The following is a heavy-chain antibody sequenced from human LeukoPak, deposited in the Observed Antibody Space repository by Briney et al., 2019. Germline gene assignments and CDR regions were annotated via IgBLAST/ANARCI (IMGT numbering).Heavy chain of an antibody. Sequence: GASVKVSCKASGYTFTSYDINWVRQATGQGLEWMGWMNPNSGNTGYAQKFQGRVTMTRNTSISTAYMELSSLRSEDTAVYYCASAADIVATNYYFDYWGQGTLVTVSS. CDR2: MNPNSGNT. V-gene: IGHV1-8*01. J-gene: IGHJ4*02. D-gene: IGHD5-12*01. CDR3: ASAADIVATNYYFDY. CDR1: GYTFTSYD.